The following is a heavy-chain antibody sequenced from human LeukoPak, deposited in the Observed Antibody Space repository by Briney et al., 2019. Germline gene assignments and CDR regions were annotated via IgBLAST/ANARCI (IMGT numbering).Heavy chain of an antibody. D-gene: IGHD3-22*01. Sequence: SETLSLTCAVSGGSISSGGYSWSWIRQPPGKGLEWIGYIYHSGSTYYNPSLKSRVTISVDRSKNQFSLKLSSVTAADTAVYYRARVTQDYYDSSGYYYVDYWGQGTLVTVSS. J-gene: IGHJ4*02. CDR1: GGSISSGGYS. V-gene: IGHV4-30-2*01. CDR2: IYHSGST. CDR3: ARVTQDYYDSSGYYYVDY.